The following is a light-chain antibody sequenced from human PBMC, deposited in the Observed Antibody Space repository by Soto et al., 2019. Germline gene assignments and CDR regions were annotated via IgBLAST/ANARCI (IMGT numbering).Light chain of an antibody. CDR1: SSDVGAYDY. Sequence: QSALTQPAPVSGSPGQSITISCTGTSSDVGAYDYVSWYQQHPDKAPKLMIYEVSYRPSGVSNRFSGSKSVNTATLTISGLQAEDEADYYCSSYTTSSTRVFGTGTKVTV. V-gene: IGLV2-14*03. CDR3: SSYTTSSTRV. CDR2: EVS. J-gene: IGLJ1*01.